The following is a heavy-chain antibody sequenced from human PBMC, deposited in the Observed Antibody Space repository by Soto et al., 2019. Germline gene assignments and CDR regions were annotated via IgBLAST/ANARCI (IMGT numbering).Heavy chain of an antibody. Sequence: GGSLRLSCAASGFSFSDYGFHWVRQAPGKGLEWVAVIWYDGTYKYYADSVKGRFTISRDNSKNTLYLQMNSLRAEDTAVYYCARWNCSGGSCYTTLPYLDYWGQGTLVTVSS. J-gene: IGHJ4*02. CDR3: ARWNCSGGSCYTTLPYLDY. D-gene: IGHD2-15*01. V-gene: IGHV3-33*01. CDR1: GFSFSDYG. CDR2: IWYDGTYK.